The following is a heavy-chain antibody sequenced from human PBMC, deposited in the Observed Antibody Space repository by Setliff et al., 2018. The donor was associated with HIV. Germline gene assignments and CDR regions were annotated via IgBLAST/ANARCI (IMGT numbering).Heavy chain of an antibody. CDR1: GYTFGSHA. CDR3: GRSETRDSRGLYY. CDR2: IIPIFGTA. J-gene: IGHJ4*02. Sequence: SVKVSCKASGYTFGSHAISWVRQAPGQGLEWMGGIIPIFGTANYAQKFQGRVTMTTHTSTNTAYMELRSLRSDDTAVYYCGRSETRDSRGLYYWGQGTLVTVSS. D-gene: IGHD3-22*01. V-gene: IGHV1-69*05.